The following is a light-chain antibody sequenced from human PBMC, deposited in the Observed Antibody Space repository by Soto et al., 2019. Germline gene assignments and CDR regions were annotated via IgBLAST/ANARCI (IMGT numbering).Light chain of an antibody. Sequence: EIVLTQSPGTLSLSPWERATLSCRASQNVDTKYLAWYQFKPGQAPRIIIFDASNRATGIPARFSGSGSGTDFTLTISSLEPEDFAVYYCQQRSNWPTFGQGTRLEIK. CDR3: QQRSNWPT. CDR2: DAS. CDR1: QNVDTKY. V-gene: IGKV3-11*01. J-gene: IGKJ5*01.